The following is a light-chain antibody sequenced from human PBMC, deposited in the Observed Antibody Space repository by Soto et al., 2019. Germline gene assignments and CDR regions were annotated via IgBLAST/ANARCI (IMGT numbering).Light chain of an antibody. V-gene: IGKV1-39*01. J-gene: IGKJ1*01. CDR1: QSISSY. CDR2: AAS. Sequence: DIQMTQSPSSLSASVGDRVTITCRASQSISSYLNWYQQKPGKAPKLLIYAASSLQSGVPSRFSGSGSGTDFTLTISSLQPADFATYYCQQSYSTPPAFGQGTNVDI. CDR3: QQSYSTPPA.